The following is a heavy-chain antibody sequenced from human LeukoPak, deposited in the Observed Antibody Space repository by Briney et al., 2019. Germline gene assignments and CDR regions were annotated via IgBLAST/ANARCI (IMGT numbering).Heavy chain of an antibody. J-gene: IGHJ3*02. D-gene: IGHD2-2*01. CDR1: GGSISSYY. V-gene: IGHV4-4*07. CDR2: IYTSGST. CDR3: ARGEGLGYCSSTSCSPDHDAFDI. Sequence: SETLSLTCTVSGGSISSYYWSWIRQPAGKGLEWIGRIYTSGSTNYNPSLKSRVTMSVDTSKNHFSLKLSSVTAADTAVYYCARGEGLGYCSSTSCSPDHDAFDIWGQGTMVTVSS.